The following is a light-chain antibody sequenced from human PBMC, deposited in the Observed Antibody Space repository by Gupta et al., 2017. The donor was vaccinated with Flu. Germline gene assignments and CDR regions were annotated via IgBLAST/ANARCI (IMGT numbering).Light chain of an antibody. Sequence: QMTHSPSSLSAFVGDRVIITCRASQSVSSYLHWYQQKPAKAPNLLIYAASTLQSGVPSRFSGSGSETEFTLAISRLQAEDFATYYCQQSVITPYIFGQGTKVEIK. J-gene: IGKJ2*01. CDR1: QSVSSY. CDR3: QQSVITPYI. CDR2: AAS. V-gene: IGKV1-39*01.